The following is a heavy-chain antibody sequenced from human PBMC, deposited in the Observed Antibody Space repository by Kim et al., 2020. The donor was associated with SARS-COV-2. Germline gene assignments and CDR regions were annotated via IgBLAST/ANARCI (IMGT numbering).Heavy chain of an antibody. CDR1: GGSISSSSYY. J-gene: IGHJ5*02. Sequence: SETLSLTCTVSGGSISSSSYYWGWIRQPPGKGLEWIGSIYYSGSTYYNPSLKSRVTISVDTSKNQFSLKLSSVTAADTAVYYCARKTRAYYDSSGYYYTGAWFDPWGQGTLVTVSS. CDR2: IYYSGST. D-gene: IGHD3-22*01. V-gene: IGHV4-39*01. CDR3: ARKTRAYYDSSGYYYTGAWFDP.